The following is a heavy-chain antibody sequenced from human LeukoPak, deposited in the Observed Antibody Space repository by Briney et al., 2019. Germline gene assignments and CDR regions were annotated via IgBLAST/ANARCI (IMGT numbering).Heavy chain of an antibody. CDR1: GFTFSSYG. J-gene: IGHJ6*02. CDR3: SASRPHYGDYYGLDV. CDR2: ISYDGRHK. D-gene: IGHD4/OR15-4a*01. Sequence: GGSLRLSCAASGFTFSSYGMHWVRQAPGKGLEWVAVISYDGRHKYSADSVKGRFTISRDNSKNTLYLQMNSLRTEDTAVYFCSASRPHYGDYYGLDVWGHGTTVTVSS. V-gene: IGHV3-30*03.